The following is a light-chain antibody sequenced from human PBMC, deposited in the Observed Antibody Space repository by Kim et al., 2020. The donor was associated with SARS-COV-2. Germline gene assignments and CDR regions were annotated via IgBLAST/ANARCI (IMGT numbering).Light chain of an antibody. V-gene: IGLV3-19*01. CDR2: GKN. CDR3: NSRDSSGKHVV. J-gene: IGLJ2*01. CDR1: SLRSYY. Sequence: SSELTQDPAVSVALGQTVRITCQGDSLRSYYASWYQQKPGQAPVLVIYGKNNRPSGIPDRFSGSSSGSTASLTITGAQAEDEADYYCNSRDSSGKHVVFG.